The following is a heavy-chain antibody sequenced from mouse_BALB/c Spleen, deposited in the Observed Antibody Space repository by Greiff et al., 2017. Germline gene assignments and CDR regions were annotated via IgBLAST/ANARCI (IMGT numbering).Heavy chain of an antibody. CDR1: GYTFTSYC. J-gene: IGHJ4*01. CDR2: INPSTGYT. D-gene: IGHD3-1*01. Sequence: QVQLQQSGAELAKPGASVKMSCKASGYTFTSYCMHWVKQRPGQGLEWIGYINPSTGYTEYNQKFKDKATLTADKSSSTAYMQLSSLTSADAAVYYCARGSSGAIDYWGQGTSVTVSA. V-gene: IGHV1-7*01. CDR3: ARGSSGAIDY.